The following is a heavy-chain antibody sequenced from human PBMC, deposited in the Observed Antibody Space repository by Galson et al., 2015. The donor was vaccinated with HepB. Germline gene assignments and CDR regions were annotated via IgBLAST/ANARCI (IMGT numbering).Heavy chain of an antibody. D-gene: IGHD2-15*01. CDR2: MNPKTGDT. J-gene: IGHJ3*01. CDR3: ATVVHISNNIWGDAFDV. Sequence: SVKVSCKASGYTFTTSDINWVRQATGQGLEWMGWMNPKTGDTAYAQKFKGKVTMTRDTSVSTAYMELSSLTSEDTAVYYCATVVHISNNIWGDAFDVWGQGTLVTVSS. V-gene: IGHV1-8*01. CDR1: GYTFTTSD.